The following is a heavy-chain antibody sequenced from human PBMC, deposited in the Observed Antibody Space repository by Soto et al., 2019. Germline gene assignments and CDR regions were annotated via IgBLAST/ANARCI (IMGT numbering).Heavy chain of an antibody. V-gene: IGHV3-64*01. CDR1: GFTFSSYA. D-gene: IGHD6-19*01. CDR2: ISSNGGST. J-gene: IGHJ4*02. CDR3: ARPWLDSYYFDY. Sequence: EVQLVESGGGLVQPGGSLRLSCAASGFTFSSYAMHWVRQAPGKGLEYVSGISSNGGSTHYANSVKGRFTLSRDNSKTTLYLQMGSLRAADIAVSYCARPWLDSYYFDYWGQGTLVTVSS.